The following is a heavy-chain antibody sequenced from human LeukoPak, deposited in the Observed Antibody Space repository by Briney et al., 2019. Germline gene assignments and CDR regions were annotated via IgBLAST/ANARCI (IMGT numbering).Heavy chain of an antibody. CDR2: ISYDGSNK. CDR3: ARDRRYSGYDEGYFDY. J-gene: IGHJ4*02. D-gene: IGHD5-12*01. Sequence: GRSLRLSCAASGFTISSYAMHWVRQAPGKGLEWVAVISYDGSNKYYADSVKGRFTISRDNSKNTLYLQMNSLRAEDTAVYYCARDRRYSGYDEGYFDYWGQGTLVTVSS. V-gene: IGHV3-30-3*01. CDR1: GFTISSYA.